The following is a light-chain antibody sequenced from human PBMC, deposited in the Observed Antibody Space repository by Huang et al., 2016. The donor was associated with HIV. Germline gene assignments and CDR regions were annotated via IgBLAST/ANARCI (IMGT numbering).Light chain of an antibody. CDR3: QQANSFPHT. CDR2: AAS. Sequence: DIQLTQSPSSVSASEGDRVTITCRASQDISRWLAWYQQKPGKAPKLLIFAASSWQSGVPSRFSGSGSGTEFTLTISSLQPEDFATYVCQQANSFPHTFGQGTKVDIK. J-gene: IGKJ2*01. CDR1: QDISRW. V-gene: IGKV1-12*01.